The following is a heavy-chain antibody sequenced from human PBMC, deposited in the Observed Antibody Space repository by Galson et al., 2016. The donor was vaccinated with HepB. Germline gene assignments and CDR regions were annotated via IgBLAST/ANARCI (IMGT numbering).Heavy chain of an antibody. Sequence: SETLSLTCNVSGASISNSRYYWAWVRQPPGKGLEWIGSIYFSGFTYDNPSLKSRVTMSVDTSKNQFSLQMSAVTAADTAVYYCARRPCSAGNCQAFDNWGQGFVVTVSS. V-gene: IGHV4-39*01. J-gene: IGHJ4*02. CDR2: IYFSGFT. D-gene: IGHD1-1*01. CDR1: GASISNSRYY. CDR3: ARRPCSAGNCQAFDN.